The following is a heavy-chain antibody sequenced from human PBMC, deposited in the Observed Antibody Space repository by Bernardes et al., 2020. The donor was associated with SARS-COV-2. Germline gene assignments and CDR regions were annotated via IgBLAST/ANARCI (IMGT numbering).Heavy chain of an antibody. V-gene: IGHV3-33*01. CDR3: ARDLPLDSELDY. CDR1: GFTFSSYG. Sequence: GGSLRLSCAASGFTFSSYGMHWVRQAPGKGLEWVAVIWYDGSNKYYADSVKGRFTISRDNSKNTLYLQMNSLRAEDTAVYYCARDLPLDSELDYWGQGTLVTVSS. CDR2: IWYDGSNK. J-gene: IGHJ4*02.